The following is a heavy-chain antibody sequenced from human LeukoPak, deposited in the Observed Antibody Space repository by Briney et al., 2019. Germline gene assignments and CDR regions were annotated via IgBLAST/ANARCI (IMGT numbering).Heavy chain of an antibody. CDR3: ARDSHARYCSSTSCYLARNWFDP. J-gene: IGHJ5*02. CDR1: GYTFTSYG. CDR2: INTNTGNP. V-gene: IGHV7-4-1*02. D-gene: IGHD2-2*01. Sequence: ASVKVSCKASGYTFTSYGISWVRQAPGQGLEWMGWINTNTGNPTYAQGFTGRFVFSLDTSVSTAYLQISSLKAEDTAVYYCARDSHARYCSSTSCYLARNWFDPWGQGTLVTVSS.